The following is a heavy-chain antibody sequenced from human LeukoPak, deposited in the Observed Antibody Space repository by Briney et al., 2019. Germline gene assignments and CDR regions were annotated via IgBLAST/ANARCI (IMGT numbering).Heavy chain of an antibody. CDR1: GFTFSSYA. J-gene: IGHJ6*03. D-gene: IGHD6-13*01. V-gene: IGHV3-23*01. CDR2: ISGSGGST. Sequence: PGGSLRLSCAASGFTFSSYAMSWVRQAPGKGLEWVSAISGSGGSTYYADSVKGRFTISRDNSKNTLYLQMNSLRAEDTAVYYCAKDLAWQYIAAPPDYMDVWGKGTTVTVSS. CDR3: AKDLAWQYIAAPPDYMDV.